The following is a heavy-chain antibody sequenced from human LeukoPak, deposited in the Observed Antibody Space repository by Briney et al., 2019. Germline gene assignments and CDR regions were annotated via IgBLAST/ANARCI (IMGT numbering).Heavy chain of an antibody. J-gene: IGHJ2*01. Sequence: GGSLRLSCAASGFTFSSYDMSWVRQAPGEGLEWVSVIFASGGTTYYAVSVKGRFTISRDNSKNTLFLQMNSLTAEDTAMYYCARDGAFTGPHWWFDLWGRGTLVTVPS. CDR3: ARDGAFTGPHWWFDL. CDR2: IFASGGTT. D-gene: IGHD2-8*02. V-gene: IGHV3-23*01. CDR1: GFTFSSYD.